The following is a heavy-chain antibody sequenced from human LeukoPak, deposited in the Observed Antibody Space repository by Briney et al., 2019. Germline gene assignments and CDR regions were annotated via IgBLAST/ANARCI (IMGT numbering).Heavy chain of an antibody. CDR2: INTYNGNT. Sequence: ASVKVSCKASGYSFTSYGISWVRQAPGQGLEWLGWINTYNGNTNYAQNVQGRVTMTTDTATSTAYMELRSLRSDDTAVYFCARVIIMVRGVILPVSGFDYWGQGTLVTVSS. V-gene: IGHV1-18*01. D-gene: IGHD3-10*01. J-gene: IGHJ4*02. CDR3: ARVIIMVRGVILPVSGFDY. CDR1: GYSFTSYG.